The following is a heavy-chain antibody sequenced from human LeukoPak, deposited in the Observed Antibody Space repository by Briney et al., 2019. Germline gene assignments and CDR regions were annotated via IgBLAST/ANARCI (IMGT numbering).Heavy chain of an antibody. CDR1: GFTFSSYA. J-gene: IGHJ4*02. D-gene: IGHD6-6*01. CDR2: ISYDGSNK. CDR3: ARDNGAARPSHYFDY. Sequence: GRSLRLSCAASGFTFSSYAMHWVRQAPGKGLEWVAVISYDGSNKYYADSVKGRFTISRDNSKNTLYLQMNSLRAEDTAVYYCARDNGAARPSHYFDYWGQGTLVTVSS. V-gene: IGHV3-30*01.